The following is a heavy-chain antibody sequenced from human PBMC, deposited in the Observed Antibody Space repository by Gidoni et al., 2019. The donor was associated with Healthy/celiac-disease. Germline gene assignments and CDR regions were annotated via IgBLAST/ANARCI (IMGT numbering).Heavy chain of an antibody. CDR1: GFTFSSYG. CDR3: AKEVLRSRGTAMATKSSNYYYYGMDV. V-gene: IGHV3-30*18. D-gene: IGHD5-18*01. Sequence: QVQLVESGGGVVQPGRSLRLSCAASGFTFSSYGMHWVRQAPGKGLEWVAVISYDGSNKYYADSVKGRFTISRDNSKNTLYLQMNSLRAEDTAVYYCAKEVLRSRGTAMATKSSNYYYYGMDVWGQGTTATVSS. CDR2: ISYDGSNK. J-gene: IGHJ6*02.